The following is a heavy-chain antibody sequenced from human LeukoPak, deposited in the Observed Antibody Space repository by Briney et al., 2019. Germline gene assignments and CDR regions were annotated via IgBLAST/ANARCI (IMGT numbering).Heavy chain of an antibody. J-gene: IGHJ4*02. CDR3: GRGHWGLDY. Sequence: PGGSLRLSCEASGFTLDDYAMHWVRQAPGKGLEWVSGISWNSGSIDYVDSVKGRFTISRDNAKNSLYLQMNSLRAEDTALYYCGRGHWGLDYWGQGALVTVSS. CDR2: ISWNSGSI. D-gene: IGHD7-27*01. CDR1: GFTLDDYA. V-gene: IGHV3-9*01.